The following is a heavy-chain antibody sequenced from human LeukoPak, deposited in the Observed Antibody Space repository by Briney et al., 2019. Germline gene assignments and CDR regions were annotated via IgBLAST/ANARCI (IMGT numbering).Heavy chain of an antibody. Sequence: PSETLSLTCIASGASISSSSYYWGWIRQPPGKGLEWIGEISHSGSTTYNPSLRSRVTISGDTSKKQFSLKLSSVTAADTAVYYCVTYYYGSSAPKRNYWGQGILVTVSS. CDR2: ISHSGST. D-gene: IGHD3-22*01. J-gene: IGHJ4*02. V-gene: IGHV4-39*07. CDR3: VTYYYGSSAPKRNY. CDR1: GASISSSSYY.